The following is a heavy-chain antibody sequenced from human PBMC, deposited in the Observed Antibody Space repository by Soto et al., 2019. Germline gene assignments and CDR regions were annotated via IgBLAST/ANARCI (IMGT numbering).Heavy chain of an antibody. J-gene: IGHJ4*02. D-gene: IGHD3-9*01. CDR2: MNHSGST. CDR1: GGSFIGYY. Sequence: ALETLSLTCAVYGGSFIGYYWNWIRQPPGKGLEWIGEMNHSGSTNYNPSLKSRVTISVDTAKNQFSLKLSSVTAADTAVYYCARGHYDILTGYSSYYFDYWGQGTLVTVS. CDR3: ARGHYDILTGYSSYYFDY. V-gene: IGHV4-34*01.